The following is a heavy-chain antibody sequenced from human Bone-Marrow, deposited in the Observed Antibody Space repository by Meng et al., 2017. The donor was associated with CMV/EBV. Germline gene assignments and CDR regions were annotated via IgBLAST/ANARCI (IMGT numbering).Heavy chain of an antibody. CDR1: GGTFSSYN. D-gene: IGHD2-2*02. V-gene: IGHV1-69*04. Sequence: SVKVSCKASGGTFSSYNISWVRQAPGQGLEWMGRIIPILGIANYAQKFQGRVTITADKSTSTAYMELSSLRSEDTAVYYCAREEYCSSTSCYTPPYYYYGMDVWGQGTTVTVSS. J-gene: IGHJ6*02. CDR2: IIPILGIA. CDR3: AREEYCSSTSCYTPPYYYYGMDV.